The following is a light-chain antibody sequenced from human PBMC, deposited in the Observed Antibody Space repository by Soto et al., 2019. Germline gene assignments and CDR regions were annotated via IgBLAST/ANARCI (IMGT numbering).Light chain of an antibody. CDR3: QQYQRYPPS. V-gene: IGKV1-16*01. Sequence: DIQMTQSPSSLSASIGDRVTIICRASEGINNYLAWFQQKPGKAPKSLIYGATYLQSGVPSRFRGSEFGTEFSLTISSPQPEDIATYYCQQYQRYPPSFGGGTKVEIK. J-gene: IGKJ4*01. CDR2: GAT. CDR1: EGINNY.